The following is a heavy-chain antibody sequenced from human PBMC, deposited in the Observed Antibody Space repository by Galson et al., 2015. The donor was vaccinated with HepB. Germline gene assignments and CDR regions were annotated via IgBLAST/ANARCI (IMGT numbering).Heavy chain of an antibody. V-gene: IGHV1-69*13. CDR1: GGTFSNYG. CDR2: ITPLFGAT. Sequence: SVKVSCKASGGTFSNYGISWVRQAPGQGLEWMGGITPLFGATNYAQKFQGRVTITADESTSTAYMELSSLRSEDTAIYCCARDPYDIWSGPKTPYYMDVWGKGTTVTVSS. D-gene: IGHD3-3*01. J-gene: IGHJ6*03. CDR3: ARDPYDIWSGPKTPYYMDV.